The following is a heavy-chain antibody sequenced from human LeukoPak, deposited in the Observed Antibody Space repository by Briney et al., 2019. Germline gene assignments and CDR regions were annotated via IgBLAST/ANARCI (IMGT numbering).Heavy chain of an antibody. CDR3: ARDRVVAAGNWFDP. V-gene: IGHV1-69*13. J-gene: IGHJ5*02. CDR2: IIPIFGTA. D-gene: IGHD2-15*01. Sequence: ASEKVSCKASGGTSSSYAISWVRQAAGQWLEWMGGIIPIFGTANYAQKFQGRVTITADESTSTAYMELSSLRSEDTAVYYCARDRVVAAGNWFDPWGQGTLVTVSS. CDR1: GGTSSSYA.